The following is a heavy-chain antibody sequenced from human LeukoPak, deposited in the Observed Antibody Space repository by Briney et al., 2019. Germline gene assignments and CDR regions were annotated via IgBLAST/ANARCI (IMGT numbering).Heavy chain of an antibody. Sequence: PGRSLRLSCAASGFTFSSYAMHWVRQAPGKGLEWVAVISYDGSNKYYADSVKGRFTISRDNSKNTLYLQMNSLRAEDTAVYYCARNWAYDFWSGYYSDYYYYGMDAWGQGTTVTVSS. V-gene: IGHV3-30-3*01. J-gene: IGHJ6*02. CDR2: ISYDGSNK. CDR3: ARNWAYDFWSGYYSDYYYYGMDA. CDR1: GFTFSSYA. D-gene: IGHD3-3*01.